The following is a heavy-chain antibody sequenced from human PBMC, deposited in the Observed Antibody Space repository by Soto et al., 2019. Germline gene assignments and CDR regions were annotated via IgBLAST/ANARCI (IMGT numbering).Heavy chain of an antibody. V-gene: IGHV4-59*01. Sequence: SETLSLTCTVSGGSISSYYWSWIRQPPGKGLEWIGYIYYSGSTNYNPSLESRVTISVDTSKNQFSLKLSSVTAADTAVYYCARSIAARRFDYWGQGTLVTVSS. J-gene: IGHJ4*02. CDR1: GGSISSYY. CDR2: IYYSGST. D-gene: IGHD6-6*01. CDR3: ARSIAARRFDY.